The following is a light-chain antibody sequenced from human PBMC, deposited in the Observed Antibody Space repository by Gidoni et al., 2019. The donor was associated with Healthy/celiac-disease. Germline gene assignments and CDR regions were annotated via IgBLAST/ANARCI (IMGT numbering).Light chain of an antibody. CDR3: QQYNNWPPWT. CDR2: GAS. V-gene: IGKV3-15*01. CDR1: ESVSSN. Sequence: CRASESVSSNLAWYQQKPGQAPRLLIYGASTRATGIPARFSGSGSGTEFTLTISSLQSEDFAVYYCQQYNNWPPWTFGQGTKVEIK. J-gene: IGKJ1*01.